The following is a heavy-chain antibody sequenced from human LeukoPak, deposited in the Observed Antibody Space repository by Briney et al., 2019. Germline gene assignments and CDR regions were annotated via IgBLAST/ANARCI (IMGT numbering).Heavy chain of an antibody. J-gene: IGHJ5*02. Sequence: GGSLRLSCAASGFTFSSYGMSWVRQAPGKGLEWVSAISGSGGSTYYADSAKGRFTISRDNSKNTLYLQMSSLRAEDTAVYYCAKDLFAPRIAAAGTFWFDPWGQGTLVTVSS. CDR1: GFTFSSYG. D-gene: IGHD6-13*01. CDR2: ISGSGGST. V-gene: IGHV3-23*01. CDR3: AKDLFAPRIAAAGTFWFDP.